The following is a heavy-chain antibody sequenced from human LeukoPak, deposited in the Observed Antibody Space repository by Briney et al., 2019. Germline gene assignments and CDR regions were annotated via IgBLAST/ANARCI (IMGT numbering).Heavy chain of an antibody. D-gene: IGHD3-16*02. J-gene: IGHJ4*02. V-gene: IGHV4-34*01. Sequence: SETLSLTCTVSGGSISSYYWSWIRQPPGKGLEWIGEINHSGSTNYNPSLKSRVTISVDTSKNQFSLKLSSVTAADTAVYYCASRPGRLGELSFASFDYWGQGTLVTVSS. CDR3: ASRPGRLGELSFASFDY. CDR1: GGSISSYY. CDR2: INHSGST.